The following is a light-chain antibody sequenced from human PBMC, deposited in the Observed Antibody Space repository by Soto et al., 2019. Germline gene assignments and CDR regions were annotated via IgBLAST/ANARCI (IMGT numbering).Light chain of an antibody. CDR1: SSDVGSYKY. V-gene: IGLV2-11*01. CDR3: CSYAGSYTWV. Sequence: QSVLTQPRSVSGSPGQSVTISCTGTSSDVGSYKYVSWYQHYPCEAPKVMIYDVTQRPSGVPDRFSGTKCGNKASLTISALQAEDEADYYCCSYAGSYTWVFGSGTKVTVL. J-gene: IGLJ1*01. CDR2: DVT.